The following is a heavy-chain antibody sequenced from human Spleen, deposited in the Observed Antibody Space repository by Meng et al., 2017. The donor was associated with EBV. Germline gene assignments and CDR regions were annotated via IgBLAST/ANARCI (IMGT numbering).Heavy chain of an antibody. CDR3: ARDGSGSGTDFDY. Sequence: QGELQESGPGLVKPSGPRSLPCAVYGGSISSSNWWSWVRQPPGKGLEWIGEIYHSGSTNYNPSLKSRVTISVDKSKNQFSLKLSSVTAADTAVYYCARDGSGSGTDFDYWGQGTLVTVSS. J-gene: IGHJ4*02. V-gene: IGHV4-4*02. D-gene: IGHD1-1*01. CDR1: GGSISSSNW. CDR2: IYHSGST.